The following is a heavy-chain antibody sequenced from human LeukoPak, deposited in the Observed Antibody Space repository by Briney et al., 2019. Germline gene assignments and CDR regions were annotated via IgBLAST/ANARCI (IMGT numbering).Heavy chain of an antibody. J-gene: IGHJ4*02. Sequence: PGGSLRLSCAASGFTFSSYAMSWVRQAPGKGLEWVSAISGSGGSTYYADSVKGRFTISRDNSKNTLYLQMNSLRAEDTALYYCAGGSGSYYGFDYWGQGTLVTVSS. CDR3: AGGSGSYYGFDY. CDR2: ISGSGGST. CDR1: GFTFSSYA. D-gene: IGHD3-10*01. V-gene: IGHV3-23*01.